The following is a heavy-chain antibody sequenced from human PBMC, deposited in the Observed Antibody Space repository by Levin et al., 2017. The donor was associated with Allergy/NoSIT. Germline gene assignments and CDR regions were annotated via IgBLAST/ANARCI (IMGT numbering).Heavy chain of an antibody. J-gene: IGHJ3*02. D-gene: IGHD3-10*01. CDR1: GFTFTSSA. V-gene: IGHV1-58*02. Sequence: SVKVSCKASGFTFTSSAMQWVRQARGQRLEWIGWIVVGSGNTNYAQKFQERVTITRDMSTSTAYMELSSLRSEDTAVYYCAADRVGESDDAFDIWGQGTMVTVSS. CDR3: AADRVGESDDAFDI. CDR2: IVVGSGNT.